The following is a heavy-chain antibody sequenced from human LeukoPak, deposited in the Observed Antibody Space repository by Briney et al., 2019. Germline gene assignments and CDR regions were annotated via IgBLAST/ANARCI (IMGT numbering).Heavy chain of an antibody. D-gene: IGHD2-8*01. CDR2: ISSSGSTI. Sequence: TEGSLRLSCAASGFTFSSYEMNRVRQAPGKGLEWVSYISSSGSTIYYADSVKGRFTISRDNAKNSPYLQMNSLRAEDTAVYYCARVTGWSATYYYYYGMDVWGQGTTVTVSS. CDR1: GFTFSSYE. CDR3: ARVTGWSATYYYYYGMDV. J-gene: IGHJ6*02. V-gene: IGHV3-48*03.